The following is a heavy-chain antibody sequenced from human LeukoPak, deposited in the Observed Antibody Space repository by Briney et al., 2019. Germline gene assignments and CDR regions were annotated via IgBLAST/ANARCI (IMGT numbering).Heavy chain of an antibody. CDR2: ISGSGAFT. J-gene: IGHJ4*02. CDR3: AKDLLRWSFDY. D-gene: IGHD4-23*01. V-gene: IGHV3-23*01. Sequence: GGSLRLSCAASGFTFTSFAMSWVRQAPGKGLAWVSGISGSGAFTYYADSVKGRFTISRDKSKNTLYLQMNSLRADDTAVYYCAKDLLRWSFDYWGQGTLVTVSS. CDR1: GFTFTSFA.